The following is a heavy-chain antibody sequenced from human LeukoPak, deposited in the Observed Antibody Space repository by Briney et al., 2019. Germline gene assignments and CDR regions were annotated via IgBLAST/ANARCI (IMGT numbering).Heavy chain of an antibody. Sequence: SETLSLTCTVSGASITSESSYWGWIHQPPGKGFQWIGGLVYDGSAHYNPSLPSHVSISADTSNNQFSLKLASVTASDTGVYFCARAPSYRRYSYHSWGQGTLVTVSS. D-gene: IGHD3-16*02. J-gene: IGHJ4*02. V-gene: IGHV4-39*01. CDR3: ARAPSYRRYSYHS. CDR2: LVYDGSA. CDR1: GASITSESSY.